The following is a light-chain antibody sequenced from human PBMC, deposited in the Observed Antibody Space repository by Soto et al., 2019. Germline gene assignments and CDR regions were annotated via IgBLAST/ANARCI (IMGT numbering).Light chain of an antibody. J-gene: IGLJ3*02. Sequence: QSALTQPASVSGSPGQSITFSCTGTSSDIGAYNYVSWYQHHPGKAPKLLIYDVTDRPSGVSDRFSGSKSGTTASLTISGLPAEDEADYFCSSYTTINTVVVLGGGTKLTVL. CDR1: SSDIGAYNY. V-gene: IGLV2-14*03. CDR2: DVT. CDR3: SSYTTINTVVV.